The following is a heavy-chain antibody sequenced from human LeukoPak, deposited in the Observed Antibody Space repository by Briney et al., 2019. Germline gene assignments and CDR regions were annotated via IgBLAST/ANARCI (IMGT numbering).Heavy chain of an antibody. CDR3: ARGQDTAMVTYFDY. Sequence: GGSLRLSCAASGFTFSSYSMNWVRQAPGKGLEWVSSISSSSSYIYYADSVKGRFTISRDNAKNSLYLQMNSLRAEDTAVYYCARGQDTAMVTYFDYWGQGTLVTVSS. D-gene: IGHD5-18*01. CDR2: ISSSSSYI. CDR1: GFTFSSYS. V-gene: IGHV3-21*01. J-gene: IGHJ4*02.